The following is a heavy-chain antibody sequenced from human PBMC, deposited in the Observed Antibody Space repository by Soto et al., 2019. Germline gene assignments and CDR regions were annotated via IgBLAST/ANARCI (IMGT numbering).Heavy chain of an antibody. Sequence: SETLSLTCAVSGGSIGSSSYYWSWIRQPPGKGLEWIGYIYYSGSTNYNPSLKSRVTISVDTSKNQISLKLSSVTAADTAVYYCAGDSLGLGFDYWGQGTLATVSS. J-gene: IGHJ4*02. CDR1: GGSIGSSSYY. V-gene: IGHV4-61*01. D-gene: IGHD7-27*01. CDR3: AGDSLGLGFDY. CDR2: IYYSGST.